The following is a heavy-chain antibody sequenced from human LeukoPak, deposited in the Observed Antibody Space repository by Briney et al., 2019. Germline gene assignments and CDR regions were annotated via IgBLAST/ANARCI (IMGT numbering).Heavy chain of an antibody. CDR1: GYTFTSYG. CDR3: ARVVMRQQLVLRPFDY. D-gene: IGHD6-13*01. CDR2: ISAYNGNT. J-gene: IGHJ4*02. Sequence: GASVKVSCKASGYTFTSYGISWVRQAPGQGLEWMGWISAYNGNTNYAQKLQGRVTMTTDTSTSTAYMELRSLRSDDTAVYYCARVVMRQQLVLRPFDYWGQGTLVTASS. V-gene: IGHV1-18*01.